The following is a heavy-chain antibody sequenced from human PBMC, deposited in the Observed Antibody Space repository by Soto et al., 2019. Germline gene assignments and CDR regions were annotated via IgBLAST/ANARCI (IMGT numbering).Heavy chain of an antibody. CDR2: ISYDGSNK. V-gene: IGHV3-30*18. J-gene: IGHJ3*02. CDR1: GFTFSSYG. D-gene: IGHD3-10*01. CDR3: AKTTYYYGSGDDAVDI. Sequence: QVQLVESGGGVVQPGRSLRLSCAASGFTFSSYGMHWVRQAPGKGLEWVAVISYDGSNKYYADSVKGRFTISRDNSKNTLYLQMNSLRAEDTAVYYCAKTTYYYGSGDDAVDIWGQGTMVTVSS.